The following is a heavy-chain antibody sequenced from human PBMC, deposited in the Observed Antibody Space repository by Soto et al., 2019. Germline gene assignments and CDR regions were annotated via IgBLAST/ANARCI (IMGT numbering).Heavy chain of an antibody. CDR2: IKSTNDGGAR. D-gene: IGHD1-1*01. V-gene: IGHV3-15*01. J-gene: IGHJ4*02. CDR1: GFMFSSAW. CDR3: VEGWNDF. Sequence: EVHVVESGGDLVEPGGSLRLSCVTSGFMFSSAWMSWVRQAPGKGLEWVARIKSTNDGGARDYAAPVNGRFSISRDASKSTVYLQMNSLRAEDTALYYCVEGWNDFWGQGTLVTVSS.